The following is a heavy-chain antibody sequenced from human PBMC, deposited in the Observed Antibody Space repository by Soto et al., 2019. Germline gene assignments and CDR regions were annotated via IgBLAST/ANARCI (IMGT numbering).Heavy chain of an antibody. CDR1: GYTFTSYG. D-gene: IGHD3-9*01. V-gene: IGHV1-18*01. CDR3: ATYYDILTGNYYFDY. J-gene: IGHJ4*02. Sequence: ASVKVSCKASGYTFTSYGISWVRQAPGQGLEWMGWISAYNGNTNYAQKLQGRVTMTTDTSTSTAYMELRSLRSVDTAVYYCATYYDILTGNYYFDYWGQGTLVTVSS. CDR2: ISAYNGNT.